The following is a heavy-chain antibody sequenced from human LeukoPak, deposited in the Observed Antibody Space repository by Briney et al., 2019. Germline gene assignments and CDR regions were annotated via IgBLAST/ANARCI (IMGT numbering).Heavy chain of an antibody. V-gene: IGHV3-30*02. CDR2: TRYDGTAM. J-gene: IGHJ4*02. CDR1: GFTFSSDG. CDR3: AKDRASIDY. Sequence: GGSLRLSCAASGFTFSSDGMHWVRQAPGKGLEWVAFTRYDGTAMYYADSVKGRFTISRDNSKNTLYLQMNSLRAEDTAVYYCAKDRASIDYWGQGTLVTVSS.